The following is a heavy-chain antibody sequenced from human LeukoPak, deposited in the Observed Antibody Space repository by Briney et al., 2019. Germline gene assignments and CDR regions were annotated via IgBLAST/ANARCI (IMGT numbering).Heavy chain of an antibody. V-gene: IGHV1-18*01. Sequence: GASVKVSCKASGYTFTNYGITWVRQAPGQGLEWMGWISAYNGNTNYAQKLQGRVTMTTDTSTSTAYMELRSLRSDDTAVYYCARWVMVTPENLFDYWGQGTLVTVSS. D-gene: IGHD5-18*01. CDR3: ARWVMVTPENLFDY. CDR2: ISAYNGNT. J-gene: IGHJ4*02. CDR1: GYTFTNYG.